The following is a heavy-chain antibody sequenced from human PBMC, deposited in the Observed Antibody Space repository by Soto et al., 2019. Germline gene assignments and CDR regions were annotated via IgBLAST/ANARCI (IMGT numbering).Heavy chain of an antibody. CDR3: AKSGSGTFFDY. Sequence: EVQLLESGGGLVQPGGSLRLSCAASGFTFSSYAMNWVRQAPGKGLEWVSVISGSGGSTYYADSVKGRFTISRDNSKNTLYLQMNSLRAEDTTVYYCAKSGSGTFFDYWCQGTLVTVSS. V-gene: IGHV3-23*01. D-gene: IGHD3-10*01. J-gene: IGHJ4*02. CDR1: GFTFSSYA. CDR2: ISGSGGST.